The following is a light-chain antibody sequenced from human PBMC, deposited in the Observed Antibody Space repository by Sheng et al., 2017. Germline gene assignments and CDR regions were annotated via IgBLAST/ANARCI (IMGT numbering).Light chain of an antibody. V-gene: IGKV3-20*01. Sequence: EIVLTQSPGTLSLSPGDRATLSCRASQTIGSNYLAWYHHRPGQAPRLLINGVSNRATGIPDRFSGSGSGTDFTLTINRLEPDDFGIYYCQHYGTSPGGAFGQGTKVEIK. CDR2: GVS. J-gene: IGKJ1*01. CDR3: QHYGTSPGGA. CDR1: QTIGSNY.